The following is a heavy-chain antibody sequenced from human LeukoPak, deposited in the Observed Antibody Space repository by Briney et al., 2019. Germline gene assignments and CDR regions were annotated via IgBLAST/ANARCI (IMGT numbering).Heavy chain of an antibody. CDR1: GYTFTGYY. V-gene: IGHV1-2*06. CDR2: INPNSGGT. J-gene: IGHJ4*02. D-gene: IGHD5-12*01. CDR3: SASFSGYDRLFDY. Sequence: ASVKVSCTASGYTFTGYYMHWVRQVPGQGLEWMGRINPNSGGTNYAQKFQGRVTMTRDTSISTAYMELNRLTSDDTAVYYCSASFSGYDRLFDYWGQGILVTVSS.